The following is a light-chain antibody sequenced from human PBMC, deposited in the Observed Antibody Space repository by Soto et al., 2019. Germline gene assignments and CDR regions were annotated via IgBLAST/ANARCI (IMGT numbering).Light chain of an antibody. Sequence: EIVMTQSPATLSVSPGERATLSCRASQSVSSNLAWYQQKPGQAPRLLIFGASTRATGIPARFSGSGSGTDFTLTISSLQSEDFAVYYCQQYNNWPYAFGQGTKLDFK. CDR1: QSVSSN. J-gene: IGKJ2*01. CDR3: QQYNNWPYA. V-gene: IGKV3-15*01. CDR2: GAS.